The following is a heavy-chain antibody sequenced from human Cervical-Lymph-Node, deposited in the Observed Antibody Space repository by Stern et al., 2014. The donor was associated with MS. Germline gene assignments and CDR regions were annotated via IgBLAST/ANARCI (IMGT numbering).Heavy chain of an antibody. CDR1: GYTFTSYY. J-gene: IGHJ4*02. V-gene: IGHV1-46*01. D-gene: IGHD1-26*01. Sequence: VQLLESGAEMEQPGASVKVSCKASGYTFTSYYIHWVRQAPGQGLEWMGIIDPSGVGTNYAQNFQGRVTMTSDTSTSTVYMELSSLRSEDTAVYYCARRTAVGTTASLDYWGQGTLVTVSS. CDR3: ARRTAVGTTASLDY. CDR2: IDPSGVGT.